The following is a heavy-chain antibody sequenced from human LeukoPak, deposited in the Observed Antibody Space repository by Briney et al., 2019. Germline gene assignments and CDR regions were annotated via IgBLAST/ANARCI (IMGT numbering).Heavy chain of an antibody. Sequence: SSVKVSCKASGGTFSSYAISWVRQAPGHGLEWMGGIIPIFGTANYAQKFQGRVTITADESTSTAYMELSSLRSEDTAVYYCARILEKVGWIYDAFDIWGQGTMVTVSS. J-gene: IGHJ3*02. CDR1: GGTFSSYA. V-gene: IGHV1-69*01. CDR3: ARILEKVGWIYDAFDI. CDR2: IIPIFGTA. D-gene: IGHD6-19*01.